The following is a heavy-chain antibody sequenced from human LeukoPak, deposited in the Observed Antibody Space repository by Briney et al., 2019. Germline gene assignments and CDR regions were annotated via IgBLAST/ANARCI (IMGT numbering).Heavy chain of an antibody. D-gene: IGHD3-22*01. CDR1: GYRFTNYW. CDR3: VAPYDNVPGKAFDI. J-gene: IGHJ3*02. CDR2: IYPDDSDT. Sequence: GESLKSSCKGSGYRFTNYWIGWVRQMPGKGLEWMGIIYPDDSDTRYSPSFQGQVTISADESISTAYLQWSSLKASDSAMYYCVAPYDNVPGKAFDIWGQGTMVTVSS. V-gene: IGHV5-51*01.